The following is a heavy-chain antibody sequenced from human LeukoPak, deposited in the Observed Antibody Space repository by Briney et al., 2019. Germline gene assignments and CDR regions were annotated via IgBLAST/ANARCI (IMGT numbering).Heavy chain of an antibody. D-gene: IGHD6-13*01. Sequence: ASVKVSCKASGYTFTSYYMHWVRQAPGQGLEWMGIINPSAGSTRYAQKFQGRVTMTRDTSTRTVYMELSSLRSEDTAVYYCAREGGIAAADEGWFDPWGRGTLVTVSS. CDR3: AREGGIAAADEGWFDP. V-gene: IGHV1-46*01. CDR1: GYTFTSYY. CDR2: INPSAGST. J-gene: IGHJ5*02.